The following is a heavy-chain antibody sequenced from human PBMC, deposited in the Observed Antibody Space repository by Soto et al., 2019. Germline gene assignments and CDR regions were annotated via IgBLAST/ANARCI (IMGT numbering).Heavy chain of an antibody. CDR3: ARERYDFWSGYTELNNWYFDL. D-gene: IGHD3-3*01. CDR1: GYTFTSYY. V-gene: IGHV1-46*01. J-gene: IGHJ2*01. CDR2: INPSGGST. Sequence: GASVKVSCKASGYTFTSYYMHWVRQAPGQGLEWMGIINPSGGSTSYAQKFQGGVTMTRDTSTSTVYMELSSLRSEDTAVYYCARERYDFWSGYTELNNWYFDLWGRGTLVTVSS.